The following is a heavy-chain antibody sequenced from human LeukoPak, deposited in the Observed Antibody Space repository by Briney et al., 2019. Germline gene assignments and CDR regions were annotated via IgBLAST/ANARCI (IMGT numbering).Heavy chain of an antibody. J-gene: IGHJ4*02. Sequence: PSETLSLTCTVSGGSISSYYWSWIRQPPGKGLEWIGYIYYSGSTNYNPSLKSRFTIPVDTSKSQFSLKLSSVTAADTAVYYCARDTAYDFWGGPYYFDYWGQGTLVTVSS. CDR3: ARDTAYDFWGGPYYFDY. CDR1: GGSISSYY. D-gene: IGHD3-3*01. CDR2: IYYSGST. V-gene: IGHV4-59*01.